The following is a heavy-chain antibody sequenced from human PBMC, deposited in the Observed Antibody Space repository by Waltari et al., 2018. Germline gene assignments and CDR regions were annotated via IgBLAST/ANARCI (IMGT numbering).Heavy chain of an antibody. CDR3: ARERVVAATARSNNLAYGMDV. D-gene: IGHD2-15*01. V-gene: IGHV4-61*02. J-gene: IGHJ6*02. Sequence: QVQLQESGPGLVKPSQTLSLTCTVSGGSISSGSYYWSWLRQPAGKVLEWIGRIYTSGGTNYNPTPRGRVTISVYTSKNQFSLKLSSVTAADTAGYYCARERVVAATARSNNLAYGMDVWGQGTTVTVSS. CDR1: GGSISSGSYY. CDR2: IYTSGGT.